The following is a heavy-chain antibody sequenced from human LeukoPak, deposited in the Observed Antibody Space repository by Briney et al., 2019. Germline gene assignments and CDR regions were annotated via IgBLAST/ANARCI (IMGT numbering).Heavy chain of an antibody. CDR2: ISSSSSTI. Sequence: GGSLRLSCAASGFTFSSYSMNWGRQAPGKGLEWVSYISSSSSTIYYADSVKGRFTISRDNAKNSMYLQMNSLSAEHTPVFFCARDLPDIVAEGLAFDICGDGTIVTLS. D-gene: IGHD2-15*01. J-gene: IGHJ3*02. V-gene: IGHV3-48*01. CDR3: ARDLPDIVAEGLAFDI. CDR1: GFTFSSYS.